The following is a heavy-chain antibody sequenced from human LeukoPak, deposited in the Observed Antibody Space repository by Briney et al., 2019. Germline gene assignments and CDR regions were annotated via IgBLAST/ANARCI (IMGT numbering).Heavy chain of an antibody. V-gene: IGHV3-23*01. Sequence: GGSLRLSCAASGFTFSSYAMSWVRQAPGKGLEWVSAISGSGGSTYYADSVKGRFTISRDNSKNTLYLQMNGLRAEDTAVYYCAKGGSEKGYYGSGTRDPSDYWGQGTLVTVSS. CDR3: AKGGSEKGYYGSGTRDPSDY. CDR2: ISGSGGST. D-gene: IGHD3-10*01. J-gene: IGHJ4*02. CDR1: GFTFSSYA.